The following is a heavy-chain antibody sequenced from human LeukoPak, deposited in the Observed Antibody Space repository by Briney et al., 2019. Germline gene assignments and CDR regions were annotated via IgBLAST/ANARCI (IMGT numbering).Heavy chain of an antibody. V-gene: IGHV3-23*01. D-gene: IGHD6-13*01. CDR1: GFTFRSYA. J-gene: IGHJ4*02. CDR3: AKGSVPIISSSYFDY. Sequence: GGSLRLSCAASGFTFRSYAMNWVRQAPGKGLEWVSVISGSGTNTYYADSVKGRFTISRDNSKNTLFLQMHSLRAEDTAVYYCAKGSVPIISSSYFDYWGQGTLVTVSS. CDR2: ISGSGTNT.